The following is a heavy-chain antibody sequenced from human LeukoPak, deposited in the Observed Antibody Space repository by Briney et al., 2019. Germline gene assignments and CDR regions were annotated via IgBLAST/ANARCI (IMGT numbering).Heavy chain of an antibody. CDR2: INDDESVT. CDR1: GFTFSSYW. J-gene: IGHJ4*02. D-gene: IGHD2-15*01. V-gene: IGHV3-74*01. Sequence: GGSLRLSCAASGFTFSSYWMHWVRQAPGKGLVWVSRINDDESVTNYADSVKGRFTISRDNAKDTLYLQMNSLRAEDTAVYFCARDLGSGGSCYRNWGQGTLVTVSS. CDR3: ARDLGSGGSCYRN.